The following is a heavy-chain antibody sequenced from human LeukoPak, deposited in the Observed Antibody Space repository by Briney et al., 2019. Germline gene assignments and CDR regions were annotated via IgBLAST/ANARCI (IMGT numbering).Heavy chain of an antibody. CDR3: VKDFRGGLPAAMPDAFYI. D-gene: IGHD2-2*01. V-gene: IGHV3-43D*04. Sequence: GSLRLSCAASGCTFDDYAMHWVRQAPGKGLGWVSLISWDGGSTYYADSVKGRFIISRDNSKNFLYLQMNSLSGEDTALYYCVKDFRGGLPAAMPDAFYIWGQGTMVTVSS. CDR2: ISWDGGST. J-gene: IGHJ3*02. CDR1: GCTFDDYA.